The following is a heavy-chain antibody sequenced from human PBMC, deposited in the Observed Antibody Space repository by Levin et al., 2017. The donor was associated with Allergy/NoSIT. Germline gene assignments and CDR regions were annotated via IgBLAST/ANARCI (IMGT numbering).Heavy chain of an antibody. CDR3: ARDPDDYGDYATLDY. J-gene: IGHJ4*02. CDR2: INPSGGST. CDR1: GYTFTSYY. D-gene: IGHD4-17*01. Sequence: ASVKVSCKASGYTFTSYYMHWVRQAPGQGLEWMGIINPSGGSTSYAQKFQGRVTMTRDTSTSTVYMELSSLRSEDTAVYYCARDPDDYGDYATLDYWGQGTLVTVSS. V-gene: IGHV1-46*01.